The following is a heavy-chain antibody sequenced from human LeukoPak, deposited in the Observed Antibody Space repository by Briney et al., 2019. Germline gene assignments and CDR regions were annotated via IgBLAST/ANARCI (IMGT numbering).Heavy chain of an antibody. V-gene: IGHV3-30*02. D-gene: IGHD6-19*01. CDR2: IRYDGKNK. CDR1: GFTFSNYG. J-gene: IGHJ4*02. CDR3: AKGPLIEVAGTTWDY. Sequence: GGSLRLSCAASGFTFSNYGMHWVRQAPGKGLEWVAFIRYDGKNKYYADSVRGRFTISRDNSKNTLYLQMNSLRAEDTAVYYCAKGPLIEVAGTTWDYWGQGTLVTVSS.